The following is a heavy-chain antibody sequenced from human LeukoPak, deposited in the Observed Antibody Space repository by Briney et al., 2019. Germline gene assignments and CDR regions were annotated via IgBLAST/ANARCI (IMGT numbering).Heavy chain of an antibody. D-gene: IGHD3-16*01. CDR1: GFTFSSYT. J-gene: IGHJ4*02. CDR2: IHNGGGTT. CDR3: AKDSAFGGEDS. Sequence: GGSLRLSCTASGFTFSSYTMNWVRQAPGKGLEWVSAIHNGGGTTSYADSVKGRFTISRDNSKNTLFLQMNGLRAEDTAVYYCAKDSAFGGEDSWGQGTLVTVSS. V-gene: IGHV3-23*01.